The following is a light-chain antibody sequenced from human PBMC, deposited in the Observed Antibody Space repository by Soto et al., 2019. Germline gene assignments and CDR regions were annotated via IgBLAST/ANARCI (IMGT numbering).Light chain of an antibody. J-gene: IGKJ1*01. CDR1: QGISNY. V-gene: IGKV1-16*01. CDR2: SAS. CDR3: RQYNSYS. Sequence: DIQLTQSPSSLSASVGDRVTITCRASQGISNYLNWYQQKPGKAPKLLISSASSLQSAVPSRFSGSGSGTDFTLTISSLQPDDFATYYCRQYNSYSFGQGTKVDIK.